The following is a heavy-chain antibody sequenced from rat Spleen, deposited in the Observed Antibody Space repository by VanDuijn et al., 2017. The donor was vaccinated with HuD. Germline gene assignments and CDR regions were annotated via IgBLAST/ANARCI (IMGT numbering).Heavy chain of an antibody. V-gene: IGHV5-22*01. J-gene: IGHJ2*01. CDR3: ARRRRAVTGFDY. CDR2: LNYEGTST. Sequence: EVQLVESGGGLVQPGRSMKLSCAASGFTFSDYYMAWVRQAPKKGLEWVASLNYEGTSTYYGDSVKGRFTISRDNAKSTRYLQMNSLRSEDTATYYCARRRRAVTGFDYWGQGVMVTVSS. CDR1: GFTFSDYY. D-gene: IGHD1-11*01.